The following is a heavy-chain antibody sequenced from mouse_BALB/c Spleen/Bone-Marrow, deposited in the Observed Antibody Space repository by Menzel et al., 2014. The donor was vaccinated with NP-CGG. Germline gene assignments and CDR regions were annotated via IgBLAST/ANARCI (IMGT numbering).Heavy chain of an antibody. Sequence: QVQLQQSGPELAKPGASVKMSCKASGYTFTDTWIHWIKQRPGQGLEWIGYINPSTGYAEYNQNFKDKATLTIDKSSSIAYMQLSSLTSEDSAVYYCARDYWGQGTTLTVSS. V-gene: IGHV1-7*01. CDR1: GYTFTDTW. J-gene: IGHJ2*01. CDR2: INPSTGYA. CDR3: ARDY.